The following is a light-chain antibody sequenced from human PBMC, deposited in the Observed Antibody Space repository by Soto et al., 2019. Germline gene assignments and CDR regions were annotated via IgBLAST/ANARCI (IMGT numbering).Light chain of an antibody. CDR1: QSISSW. CDR2: KAS. Sequence: DIQMTQSPSTLSASVGDRVTITCRASQSISSWLTWYQQKAGQAPKLLIYKASIVESGVPSRFSGSGSGREFTLTISSLQPDDSETYYCQQYSYFATFGQGNRVEVK. V-gene: IGKV1-5*03. J-gene: IGKJ1*01. CDR3: QQYSYFAT.